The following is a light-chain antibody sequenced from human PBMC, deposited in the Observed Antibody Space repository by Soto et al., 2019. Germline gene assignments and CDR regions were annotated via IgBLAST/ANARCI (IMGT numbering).Light chain of an antibody. J-gene: IGKJ1*01. CDR2: DVS. V-gene: IGKV1-5*01. Sequence: DIQLTQSPSTLSASVGDRVTLTCRASQSISPWLAWYQQKPGKAPKLLIFDVSTLESGVPSRFSGSGSGTEFTLTISSLQPDDFATYYCQQYDSYSRTFGQGTKVDI. CDR3: QQYDSYSRT. CDR1: QSISPW.